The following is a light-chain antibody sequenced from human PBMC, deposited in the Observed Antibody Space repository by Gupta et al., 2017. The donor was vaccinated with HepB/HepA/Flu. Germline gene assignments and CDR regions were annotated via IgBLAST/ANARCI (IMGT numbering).Light chain of an antibody. CDR1: QNVDDW. J-gene: IGKJ4*01. Sequence: DVQMTQSPSTLSAYVGDTVNITCWATQNVDDWVAWYQQKPGKGPKLLIHRASNLQSGVPSRFSGSGSGTEFIFTISRLQPDDFATYYCQQYEDFPTFGGGTKVE. CDR3: QQYEDFPT. CDR2: RAS. V-gene: IGKV1-5*03.